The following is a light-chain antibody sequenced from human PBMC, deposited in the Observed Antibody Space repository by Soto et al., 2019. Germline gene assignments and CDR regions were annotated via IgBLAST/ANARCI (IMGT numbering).Light chain of an antibody. CDR1: SSDVGGYDL. V-gene: IGLV2-23*01. CDR2: EGS. J-gene: IGLJ3*02. Sequence: QPASVSGSPGQSITISCTGTSSDVGGYDLVSWYQQHPGKAPKLIIYEGSKRPSGISNRFSGSKSGNTASLIISGLQGDDEGDYYCCAYVSSNTLLFGGGTKVTVL. CDR3: CAYVSSNTLL.